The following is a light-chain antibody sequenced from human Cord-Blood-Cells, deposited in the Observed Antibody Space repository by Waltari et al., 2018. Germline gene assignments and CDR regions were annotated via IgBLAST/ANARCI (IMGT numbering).Light chain of an antibody. CDR1: QSVSSSY. CDR3: QQYGSSPKWT. V-gene: IGKV3-20*01. J-gene: IGKJ1*01. Sequence: DIVLTQSPGTLSLSPGARATLSCRASQSVSSSYLAWYQQKPGQAPRLLIYGASSRATGIPDRFSGSGSGTDFTLTISRLEPEDFAVYYGQQYGSSPKWTFGQGTKVEIK. CDR2: GAS.